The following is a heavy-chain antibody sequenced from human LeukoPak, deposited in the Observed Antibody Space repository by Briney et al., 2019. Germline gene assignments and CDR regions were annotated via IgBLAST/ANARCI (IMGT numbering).Heavy chain of an antibody. CDR3: AREELGD. CDR1: GFTFSNYW. V-gene: IGHV3-7*01. D-gene: IGHD3-16*01. CDR2: IKQDGSEK. Sequence: GGSLGLSCAASGFTFSNYWLSWVRQAPGKGLEWVANIKQDGSEKYYVDSVKGRFTISRDNAKNSLYLQMKSLRAEDTAVYYCAREELGDWGQGTLVTVSS. J-gene: IGHJ4*02.